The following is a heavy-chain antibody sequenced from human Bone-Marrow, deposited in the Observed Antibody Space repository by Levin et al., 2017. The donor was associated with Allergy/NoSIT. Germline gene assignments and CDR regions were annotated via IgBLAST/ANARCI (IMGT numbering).Heavy chain of an antibody. J-gene: IGHJ4*02. CDR2: VSFSGST. V-gene: IGHV4-59*01. CDR1: GGSFSSDY. CDR3: ARDVSGYDFMDD. D-gene: IGHD5-12*01. Sequence: SETLSLTCTVSGGSFSSDYCSWIRQPPGKGLEWIGYVSFSGSTLYNPSLKSRLTISVDKSKNQFSLKLNSVTTADTAVYYCARDVSGYDFMDDWGQGIQVTVSS.